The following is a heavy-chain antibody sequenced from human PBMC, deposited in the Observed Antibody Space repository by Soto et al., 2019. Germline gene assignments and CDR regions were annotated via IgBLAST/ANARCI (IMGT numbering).Heavy chain of an antibody. CDR1: GGTFSSYT. V-gene: IGHV1-69*08. J-gene: IGHJ4*02. CDR3: ARDGDSSGYYPGNFDY. CDR2: IIPILGIA. D-gene: IGHD3-22*01. Sequence: QVQLVQSGAEVKKPGSSVKVSCKASGGTFSSYTISWVRQAPGQGLEWMGRIIPILGIANYAQKFQGRVTITADKSTSTAYMELSSLRSEDTAVYYCARDGDSSGYYPGNFDYWCQGTLVTVSS.